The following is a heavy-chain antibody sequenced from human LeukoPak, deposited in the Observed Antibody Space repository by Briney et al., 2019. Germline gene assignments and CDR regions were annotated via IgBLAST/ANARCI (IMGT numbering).Heavy chain of an antibody. CDR3: ARTYSSGWYFGAFDI. D-gene: IGHD6-19*01. CDR1: GYTFTSYA. V-gene: IGHV7-4-1*02. J-gene: IGHJ3*02. Sequence: GASVKVSCKASGYTFTSYAMNWVRQAPGQGLEWMGWINTNTGNPTYAQGFTGRFVFSLDTSVSTAYLQISSLKAEDTAVYYCARTYSSGWYFGAFDIWGQGTMVTVSS. CDR2: INTNTGNP.